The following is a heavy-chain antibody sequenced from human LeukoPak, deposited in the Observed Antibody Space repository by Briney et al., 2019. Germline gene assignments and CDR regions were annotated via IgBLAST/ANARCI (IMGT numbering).Heavy chain of an antibody. Sequence: PGGSLRLSCAASGFTFSSYAMSWVRQAPGKGLEWVSAISGSGGSTYYADSVKGRFTISRDNSKNTLYLQMNSLRAEDTAVYYCSKGPPPGRAVTSKSGYIQGQWGQGTLV. CDR2: ISGSGGST. J-gene: IGHJ4*02. CDR3: SKGPPPGRAVTSKSGYIQGQ. V-gene: IGHV3-23*01. CDR1: GFTFSSYA. D-gene: IGHD4-17*01.